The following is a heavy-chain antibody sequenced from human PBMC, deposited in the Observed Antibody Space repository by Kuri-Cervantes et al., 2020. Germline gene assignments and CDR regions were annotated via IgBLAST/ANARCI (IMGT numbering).Heavy chain of an antibody. D-gene: IGHD3-9*01. CDR3: AHDDILTVGPSWCDP. J-gene: IGHJ5*02. Sequence: SAPTLANPAPTLTLTCSFSGFPLGTSGVGVGWIRQPPGKALEWLALIYWDDGNRYSPSLKRTRTITQVTAKNQVVLTMHNMDPVDPATWYCAHDDILTVGPSWCDPWAREPWSPSPQ. CDR2: IYWDDGN. CDR1: GFPLGTSGVG. V-gene: IGHV2-5*02.